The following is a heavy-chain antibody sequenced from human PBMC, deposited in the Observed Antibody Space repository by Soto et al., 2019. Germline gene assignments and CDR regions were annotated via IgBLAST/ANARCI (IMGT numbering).Heavy chain of an antibody. CDR3: ARVGTVPNSKGAPKFDY. Sequence: WGSLRLSCAASGFTFSSYEMNWVRQAPGKGLEWVSYISSSGSTIYYADSVKGRFTISRDNAKNSLYLQMNSLRAEDTAVYYCARVGTVPNSKGAPKFDYWGQGTLVTVSS. J-gene: IGHJ4*02. CDR1: GFTFSSYE. D-gene: IGHD1-1*01. V-gene: IGHV3-48*03. CDR2: ISSSGSTI.